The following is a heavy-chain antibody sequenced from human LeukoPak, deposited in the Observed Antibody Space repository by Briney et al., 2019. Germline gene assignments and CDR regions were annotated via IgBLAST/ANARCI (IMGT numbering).Heavy chain of an antibody. Sequence: ASVKVSCKASGYTFTSYAMHWVRQAPGQRLEWMGWINAGNGNTKYSQKFHGRVTITRDTSASTAYMELSSLRSEDTAVYYCARVGYSSGWFDYWGQGTLVTVSS. J-gene: IGHJ4*02. CDR2: INAGNGNT. D-gene: IGHD6-19*01. CDR3: ARVGYSSGWFDY. V-gene: IGHV1-3*01. CDR1: GYTFTSYA.